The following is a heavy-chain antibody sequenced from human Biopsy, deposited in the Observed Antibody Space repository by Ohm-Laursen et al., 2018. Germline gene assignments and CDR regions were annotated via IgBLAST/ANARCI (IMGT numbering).Heavy chain of an antibody. Sequence: TQTLTLTSSFSGFSLSARGMCVSWILQAPGKALEWLARVDWDDYKDYSASLQTKLSISKDTSNDQVVLTVNNVDPADTATYYCARTPILIVSAGLVYRHRRHLQGMDVWGQGIAVTVS. CDR2: VDWDDYK. V-gene: IGHV2-70*11. J-gene: IGHJ6*02. CDR3: ARTPILIVSAGLVYRHRRHLQGMDV. D-gene: IGHD6-13*01. CDR1: GFSLSARGMC.